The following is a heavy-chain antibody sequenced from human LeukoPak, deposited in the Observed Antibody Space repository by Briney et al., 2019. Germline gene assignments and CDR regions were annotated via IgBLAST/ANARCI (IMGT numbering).Heavy chain of an antibody. V-gene: IGHV3-23*01. CDR1: GVTISTYA. CDR2: IGASGADT. Sequence: GGSLRLSCTASGVTISTYAMTWVRQPPGKGLDWVSAIGASGADTYYAAPAKGRFTVSRHNSKNTLYLQMSSPIANDTAVYFCAKRQRDSSGYYVGAFDGWGQGTTVTVSS. CDR3: AKRQRDSSGYYVGAFDG. J-gene: IGHJ3*01. D-gene: IGHD3-22*01.